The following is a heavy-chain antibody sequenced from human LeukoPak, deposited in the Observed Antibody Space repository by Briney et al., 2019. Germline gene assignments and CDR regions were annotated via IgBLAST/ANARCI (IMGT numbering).Heavy chain of an antibody. J-gene: IGHJ4*02. CDR1: GGSISSSSYY. Sequence: SSETLSLTCTVSGGSISSSSYYWGWIRQPPGKGLEWIGSIYYSGSTYYNPSLKSRVTISVDTSKNQFSLKLSAVTVADTAVYYCASLQYSSGWPFDYWGQGTLVTVSS. CDR3: ASLQYSSGWPFDY. D-gene: IGHD6-19*01. V-gene: IGHV4-39*01. CDR2: IYYSGST.